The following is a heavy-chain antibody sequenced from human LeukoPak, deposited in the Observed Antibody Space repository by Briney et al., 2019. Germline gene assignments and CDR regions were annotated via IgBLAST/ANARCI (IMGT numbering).Heavy chain of an antibody. D-gene: IGHD1-26*01. CDR2: ISGSGGST. CDR3: AKDWDDAFDI. V-gene: IGHV3-23*01. CDR1: GFTFSSYA. J-gene: IGHJ3*02. Sequence: GGSLRLSCAASGFTFSSYAMSWVRQAPGKGLEWVSAISGSGGSTYYADSVKGRFTISRDSSKNTLYLQMNSLRAVDTAVYYCAKDWDDAFDIWGQGTMVTVSS.